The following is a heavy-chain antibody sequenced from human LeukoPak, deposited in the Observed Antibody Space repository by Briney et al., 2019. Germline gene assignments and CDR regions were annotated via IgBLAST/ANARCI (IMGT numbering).Heavy chain of an antibody. CDR3: AKDFLRNMVLGFDY. CDR2: IIGSAGNT. J-gene: IGHJ4*02. D-gene: IGHD3-10*01. Sequence: QTGGSLRLSCAASGFAFASFALSWVRQAPGKGLEWVSTIIGSAGNTYYADSVKGRFTISRDNSKNTLYLQMNGLRAEDTAIYYCAKDFLRNMVLGFDYWGQGTLVTVSS. CDR1: GFAFASFA. V-gene: IGHV3-23*01.